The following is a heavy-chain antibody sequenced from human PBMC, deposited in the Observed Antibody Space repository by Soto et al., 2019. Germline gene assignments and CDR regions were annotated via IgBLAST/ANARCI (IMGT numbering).Heavy chain of an antibody. D-gene: IGHD6-13*01. Sequence: EVQLVESGGGLVKPGGSLRLSCAASGFTFSNAWMSWVRQAPGKGLEWVGRIKSKTDGGTTDYAAPVKGRFTISRADSKYTLYLQMNSLKTEDTAVYYCTTEVNRGFIAAGKVWFDPWGQGTLVTVSS. V-gene: IGHV3-15*01. J-gene: IGHJ5*02. CDR1: GFTFSNAW. CDR3: TTEVNRGFIAAGKVWFDP. CDR2: IKSKTDGGTT.